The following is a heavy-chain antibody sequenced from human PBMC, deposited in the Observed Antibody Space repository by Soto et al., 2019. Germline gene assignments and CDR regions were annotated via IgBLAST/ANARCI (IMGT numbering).Heavy chain of an antibody. CDR3: ARRPDFRDPGWFDP. CDR1: GGSIISTFYY. V-gene: IGHV4-39*01. D-gene: IGHD4-17*01. Sequence: XATLCLTFTVSGGSIISTFYYWGWLRQPPGRGLEWIANIHYSGETHYSPSLKSRVAISVDTSKSQFSLTLDSVTAADTAVYYCARRPDFRDPGWFDPWGQGILVTVSS. J-gene: IGHJ5*02. CDR2: IHYSGET.